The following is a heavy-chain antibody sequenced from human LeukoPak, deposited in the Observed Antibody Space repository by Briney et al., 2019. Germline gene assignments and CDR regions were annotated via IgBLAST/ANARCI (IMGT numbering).Heavy chain of an antibody. D-gene: IGHD6-19*01. J-gene: IGHJ5*02. CDR3: ASSSGWPGWFDP. CDR1: GYTFTSYD. Sequence: GASVKVSCKASGYTFTSYDVNWVRQATGQGLEWMGWMNPNSGNTGYAQKFQGRVTMTRNTSISTAYMELSSLRSEDTAVYYCASSSGWPGWFDPWGQGTLVTVSS. V-gene: IGHV1-8*01. CDR2: MNPNSGNT.